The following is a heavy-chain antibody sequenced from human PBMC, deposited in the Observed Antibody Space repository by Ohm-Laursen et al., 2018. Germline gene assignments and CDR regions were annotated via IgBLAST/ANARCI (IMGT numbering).Heavy chain of an antibody. CDR2: INPSGGST. CDR1: GYTFTSYY. D-gene: IGHD3-16*01. J-gene: IGHJ4*02. V-gene: IGHV1-46*01. CDR3: ARAFRAATAGSPPYYFDY. Sequence: GSSVKVSCKVSGYTFTSYYMHWVRQAPGQGLEWMGIINPSGGSTSYAQKFQGRVTMTRDTSTSTVYMELSSLRSEDTAVYYCARAFRAATAGSPPYYFDYWGQGTLVTVSS.